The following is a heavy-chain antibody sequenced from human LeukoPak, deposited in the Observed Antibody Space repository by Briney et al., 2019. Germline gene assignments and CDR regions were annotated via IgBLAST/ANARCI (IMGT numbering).Heavy chain of an antibody. CDR1: GFTVSSNY. CDR2: IYSGGST. Sequence: GGSLRLSCAASGFTVSSNYTSWVRQAPGKGLEWVSVIYSGGSTYYANSVKGRFTISRDNSKNTLYLQMNSLRAEDTAVYYCARPRIAVAGTDYYYGMDVWGQGTTVTVSS. CDR3: ARPRIAVAGTDYYYGMDV. V-gene: IGHV3-53*01. J-gene: IGHJ6*02. D-gene: IGHD6-19*01.